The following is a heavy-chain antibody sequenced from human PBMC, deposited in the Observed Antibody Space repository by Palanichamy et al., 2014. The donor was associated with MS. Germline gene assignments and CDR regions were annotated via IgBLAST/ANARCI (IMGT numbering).Heavy chain of an antibody. CDR2: INKDGSEK. CDR3: ARDNSGDGWYY. V-gene: IGHV3-7*03. J-gene: IGHJ4*02. CDR1: GFTFRDYG. D-gene: IGHD5-24*01. Sequence: EVQLVESGGGLVQPGGSLRLSCVVSGFTFRDYGMSWVRQAPGKGLEWVANINKDGSEKHYVDSVRGRFTISRDNTKNSLYLQMSSLRVEDTAVYYCARDNSGDGWYYWGQGTLVPVSS.